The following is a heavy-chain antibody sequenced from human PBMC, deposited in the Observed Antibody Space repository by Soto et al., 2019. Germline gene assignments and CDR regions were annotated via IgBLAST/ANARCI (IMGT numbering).Heavy chain of an antibody. J-gene: IGHJ4*01. D-gene: IGHD3-16*01. V-gene: IGHV3-9*01. CDR3: AKDHLGGAMAVPFFDS. Sequence: PGGSLRLSCAASGFNFDDYAMHWVRQAPGKGLEWVAGITWNSGNIAYADSVKGRFTISRDNAKNSLYLQMNSLRPEDTAFYFCAKDHLGGAMAVPFFDSRGHGARVTVPQ. CDR1: GFNFDDYA. CDR2: ITWNSGNI.